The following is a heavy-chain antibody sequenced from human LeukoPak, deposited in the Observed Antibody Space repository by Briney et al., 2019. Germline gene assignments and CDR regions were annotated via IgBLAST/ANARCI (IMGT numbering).Heavy chain of an antibody. CDR2: IYYSGST. CDR3: ARQPHTFYGDYFDY. D-gene: IGHD4-17*01. V-gene: IGHV4-59*08. Sequence: SETLSLTCTVSGGSISSYYWSWIRQPPGKGLEWIGYIYYSGSTNYNPSLKSRVTISVDTPKNQFSLKLSSVTAADTAVYYCARQPHTFYGDYFDYWGQGALVTVSS. J-gene: IGHJ4*02. CDR1: GGSISSYY.